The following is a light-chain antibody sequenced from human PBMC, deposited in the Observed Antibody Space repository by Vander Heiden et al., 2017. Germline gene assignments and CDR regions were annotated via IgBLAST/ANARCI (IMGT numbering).Light chain of an antibody. Sequence: DIVLTQSPGTLSLSPGERATLSCRASQSVSSTYLAWYQQKPGQAPRLLMYAASSRATGIPDRFSGSGSGTDFTLTISRLEPEDFAVYYCQQYGSSPRVTFGPGTKVDIK. CDR3: QQYGSSPRVT. CDR2: AAS. CDR1: QSVSSTY. V-gene: IGKV3-20*01. J-gene: IGKJ3*01.